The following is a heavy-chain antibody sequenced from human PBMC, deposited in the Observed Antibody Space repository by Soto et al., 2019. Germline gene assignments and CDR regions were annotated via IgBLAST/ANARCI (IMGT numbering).Heavy chain of an antibody. D-gene: IGHD2-15*01. CDR2: INAGNGNT. CDR3: ARGEYCSGGSCYLITSYGMDV. J-gene: IGHJ6*02. CDR1: GYTFTSYA. V-gene: IGHV1-3*01. Sequence: ASVKVSCKASGYTFTSYAMHWVRQAPGQRLEWMGWINAGNGNTKYSQKFQGRVTITRDTSASTAYMELSSLRSEDTAVYYCARGEYCSGGSCYLITSYGMDVWGQGTTVTVSS.